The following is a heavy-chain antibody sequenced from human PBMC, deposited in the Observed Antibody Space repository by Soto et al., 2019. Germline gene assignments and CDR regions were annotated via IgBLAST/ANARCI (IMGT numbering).Heavy chain of an antibody. Sequence: GGSLRLSCAASGFTFSSYGMHWVRQAPGKGLEWVAVISYDGSNKYYADSVKGRFTISRDNSKNTLYLQMNSLRAEDTAVYYCAKSYNLDSGSLPFFDYWGQGTLVTVSS. D-gene: IGHD1-26*01. CDR2: ISYDGSNK. CDR1: GFTFSSYG. J-gene: IGHJ4*02. V-gene: IGHV3-30*18. CDR3: AKSYNLDSGSLPFFDY.